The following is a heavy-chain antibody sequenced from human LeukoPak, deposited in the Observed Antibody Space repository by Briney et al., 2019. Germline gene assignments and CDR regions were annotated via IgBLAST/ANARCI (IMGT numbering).Heavy chain of an antibody. CDR1: GFTFSTYA. V-gene: IGHV3-23*01. J-gene: IGHJ4*02. Sequence: GGSLRLSCAASGFTFSTYAMSWVRQAPGMGLEWVSTISGSGGSTYYADSVKGRFTISRDNAKNSLYLQMNSQRAEDTAVYYCARDLSESYYDSSGYYPFDYWGQGTLVTDSS. CDR2: ISGSGGST. D-gene: IGHD3-22*01. CDR3: ARDLSESYYDSSGYYPFDY.